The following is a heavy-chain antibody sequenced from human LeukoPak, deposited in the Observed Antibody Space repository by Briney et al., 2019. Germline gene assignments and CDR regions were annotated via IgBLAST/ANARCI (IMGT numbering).Heavy chain of an antibody. CDR1: GFTLSSYS. Sequence: GGSLRLSCTVSGFTLSSYSMNWVRQAPGKGLEWVSYISSSSTIYYADSVKGRFTISRDNAKNSLYLQMNSLRAEDTAVYYCARALNGYDYWGQGTLVTVSS. V-gene: IGHV3-48*01. CDR3: ARALNGYDY. D-gene: IGHD5-24*01. CDR2: ISSSSTI. J-gene: IGHJ4*02.